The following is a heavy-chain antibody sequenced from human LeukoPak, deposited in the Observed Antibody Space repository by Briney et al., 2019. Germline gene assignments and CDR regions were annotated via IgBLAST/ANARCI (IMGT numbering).Heavy chain of an antibody. J-gene: IGHJ4*02. V-gene: IGHV1-18*01. CDR2: ISAYNGNT. D-gene: IGHD6-13*01. CDR1: GGTFTSYD. Sequence: ASVKVSCKASGGTFTSYDINWVRQATGQGLEWMGWISAYNGNTNYAQKLQGRVTMTTDTSTSTAYMELRSLRSDDTAVYYCARDRGDRIAGSSYWGQGTLVTVSS. CDR3: ARDRGDRIAGSSY.